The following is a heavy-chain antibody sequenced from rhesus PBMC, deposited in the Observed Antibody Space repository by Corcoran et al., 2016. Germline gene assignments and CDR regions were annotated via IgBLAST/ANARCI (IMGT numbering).Heavy chain of an antibody. J-gene: IGHJ4*01. Sequence: QVQLQESGPGLVKPSETLSLTCAVSGGSFSGYYWGWIRQAPGKGLEWIGYISGSSGSTAYNPSLKSRVTISTDTSKNQFSLKLSSVTAADTAVYYCARTPWGFSRFDYWGQGVLVTVSS. V-gene: IGHV4-165*01. CDR1: GGSFSGYY. CDR3: ARTPWGFSRFDY. CDR2: ISGSSGST. D-gene: IGHD7-45*01.